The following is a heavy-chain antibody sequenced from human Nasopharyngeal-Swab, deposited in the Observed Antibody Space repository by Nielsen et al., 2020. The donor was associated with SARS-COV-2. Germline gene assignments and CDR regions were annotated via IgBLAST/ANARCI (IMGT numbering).Heavy chain of an antibody. CDR1: GGSISSGGYY. V-gene: IGHV4-31*03. CDR3: AREVVPAAIPYYYYGMDV. D-gene: IGHD2-2*01. CDR2: IYYSGST. Sequence: SETLSLTCTVSGGSISSGGYYWSWMRQHPGKGLEWIGYIYYSGSTYYNPSLKSRVTISVDTSKNQFSLKLNSVTAADTAVYYCAREVVPAAIPYYYYGMDVWGQGTTVTVSS. J-gene: IGHJ6*02.